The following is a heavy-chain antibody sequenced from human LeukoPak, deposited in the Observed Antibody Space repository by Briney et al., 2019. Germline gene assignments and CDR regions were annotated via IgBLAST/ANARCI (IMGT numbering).Heavy chain of an antibody. CDR3: ARDHRRDGYNFWFDS. CDR1: GGSFSGYY. V-gene: IGHV4-34*01. J-gene: IGHJ5*01. CDR2: INHSGST. Sequence: SETLSLTCAVYGGSFSGYYWSWIRQPPGKGLEWIGEINHSGSTNYNPSLKSRVTISVDTSKNQFSLKLSSVTAADTAVYYCARDHRRDGYNFWFDSWGQGTLVTVSS. D-gene: IGHD5-24*01.